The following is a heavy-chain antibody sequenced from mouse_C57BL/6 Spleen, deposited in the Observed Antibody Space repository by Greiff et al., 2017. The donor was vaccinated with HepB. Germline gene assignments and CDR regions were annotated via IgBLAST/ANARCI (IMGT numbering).Heavy chain of an antibody. CDR1: GYSITSGYY. Sequence: EVKLMESGPGLVKPSQSLSLTCSVTGYSITSGYYWNWIRQFPGNKQEWMGYISYDGSNNYNPSLKNQISITRDTSKNQFFLKLNSVTTEDTAPYDCARVDYGSSDWYFDVWGTGTTVTVSS. D-gene: IGHD1-1*01. CDR2: ISYDGSN. V-gene: IGHV3-6*01. J-gene: IGHJ1*03. CDR3: ARVDYGSSDWYFDV.